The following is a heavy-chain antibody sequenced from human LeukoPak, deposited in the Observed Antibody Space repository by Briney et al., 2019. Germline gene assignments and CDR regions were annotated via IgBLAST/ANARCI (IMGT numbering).Heavy chain of an antibody. D-gene: IGHD3-16*01. CDR1: GSSFTSYW. CDR3: ATARASLTSFDY. CDR2: IDPSDSYT. Sequence: GASLKISCKGSGSSFTSYWISWVRPMPGKGLEWMGRIDPSDSYTNYSPSFQGHVTISADKSIGTAYLQWSSLKASDTAMYYCATARASLTSFDYWGQGTLVTVSS. J-gene: IGHJ4*02. V-gene: IGHV5-10-1*01.